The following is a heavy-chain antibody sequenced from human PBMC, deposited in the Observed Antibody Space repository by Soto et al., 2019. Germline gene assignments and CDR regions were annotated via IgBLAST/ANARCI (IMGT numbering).Heavy chain of an antibody. V-gene: IGHV4-39*01. CDR3: ARLTSRTTAASHGGSNWFDP. J-gene: IGHJ5*02. CDR1: GGSISSSSSF. CDR2: IFYSGTT. Sequence: ASETLSLTCTVSGGSISSSSSFWGWTRQPPGKGLEWIGDIFYSGTTYYNPSLKSRLTISVDTSKEQFSLKLSSVTAVDTVVYYCARLTSRTTAASHGGSNWFDPWGPGALVTVSS. D-gene: IGHD1-1*01.